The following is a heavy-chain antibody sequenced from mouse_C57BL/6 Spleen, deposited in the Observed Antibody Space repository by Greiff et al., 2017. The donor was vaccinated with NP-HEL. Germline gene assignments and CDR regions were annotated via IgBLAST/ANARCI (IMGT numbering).Heavy chain of an antibody. CDR2: INPSNGGT. V-gene: IGHV1-53*01. Sequence: QVQLKQPGTELVKPGASVKLSCKASGYTFTSYWMHWVKQRPGQGLEWIGNINPSNGGTNYNEKFKSKATLTVDKSSSTAYMQLSSLTSEDSAVYYCAREGWLLPWFAYWGQGTLVTVSA. J-gene: IGHJ3*01. CDR1: GYTFTSYW. CDR3: AREGWLLPWFAY. D-gene: IGHD2-3*01.